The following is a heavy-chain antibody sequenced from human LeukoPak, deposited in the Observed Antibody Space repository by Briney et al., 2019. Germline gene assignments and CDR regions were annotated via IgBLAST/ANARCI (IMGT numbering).Heavy chain of an antibody. Sequence: PGGSLRLSCAASGFTFTSYGISWVRQAPGQGLEWMGWISAYNGNTNYAQKLQGRVTMTTDTSTSTAYMELRSLRSDDTAVYYCANGGYAHDAFDIWGQGTMVTVSS. CDR2: ISAYNGNT. CDR3: ANGGYAHDAFDI. V-gene: IGHV1-18*01. D-gene: IGHD3-22*01. CDR1: GFTFTSYG. J-gene: IGHJ3*02.